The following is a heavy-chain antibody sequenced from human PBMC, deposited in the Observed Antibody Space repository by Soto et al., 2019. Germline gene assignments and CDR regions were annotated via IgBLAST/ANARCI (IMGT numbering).Heavy chain of an antibody. J-gene: IGHJ4*02. D-gene: IGHD3-10*01. V-gene: IGHV4-31*03. CDR2: IYYSGST. Sequence: SETLSLTCTVSGGSISSGGYYWSWIRQHPGKGLEWIGYIYYSGSTYYNPSLKSRVTISVDTSKNQFSLKLSSVTAADTAMYYCARGRYYGSGSQSDIDYWGQGTLVTVSS. CDR1: GGSISSGGYY. CDR3: ARGRYYGSGSQSDIDY.